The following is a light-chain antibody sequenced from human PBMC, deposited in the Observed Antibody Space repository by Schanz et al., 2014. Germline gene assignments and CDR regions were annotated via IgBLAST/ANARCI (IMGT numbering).Light chain of an antibody. V-gene: IGLV1-40*01. CDR3: ATWDDSLDGRV. CDR2: GNN. Sequence: QSVLTQPPSVSGAPGQRVTVSCTGSSSNIGAGYDVHWYQQLPGTAPKLLIYGNNNRPSGVPDRFSGSKSGTSASLAISGLQSEDEADYYCATWDDSLDGRVFGGGTKLTVL. CDR1: SSNIGAGYD. J-gene: IGLJ3*02.